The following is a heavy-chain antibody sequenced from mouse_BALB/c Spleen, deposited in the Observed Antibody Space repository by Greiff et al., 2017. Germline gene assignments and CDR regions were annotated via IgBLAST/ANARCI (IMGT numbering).Heavy chain of an antibody. D-gene: IGHD1-2*01. Sequence: QVQLQQPGAELVKPGASVKMSCKASGYTFTSYNMHWVKQTPGQGLEWIGAIYPGNGDTSYNQKFKGKATLTADKSSSTAYMQLSSLTSEDSAVYYCARDYGSYYYAMDYWGQGTSVTVSS. J-gene: IGHJ4*01. CDR3: ARDYGSYYYAMDY. V-gene: IGHV1-12*01. CDR1: GYTFTSYN. CDR2: IYPGNGDT.